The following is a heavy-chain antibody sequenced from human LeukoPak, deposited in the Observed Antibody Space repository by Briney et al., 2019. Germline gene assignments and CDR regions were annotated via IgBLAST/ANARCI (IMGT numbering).Heavy chain of an antibody. V-gene: IGHV1-18*01. D-gene: IGHD6-13*01. Sequence: ASVKVSCKASGYTFTSYGISWVRQAPGQGLERMGWISAYNGNTNYAQKLQGRVTMTTDTSTSTAYMELRSLRSDDTAVYYCVVIIAAAGTGILDWGQGTLVTVSS. CDR2: ISAYNGNT. CDR3: VVIIAAAGTGILD. J-gene: IGHJ4*02. CDR1: GYTFTSYG.